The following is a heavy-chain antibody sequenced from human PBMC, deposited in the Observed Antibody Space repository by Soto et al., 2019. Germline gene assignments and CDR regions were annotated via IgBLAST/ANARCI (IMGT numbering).Heavy chain of an antibody. CDR1: GYTFTGYY. J-gene: IGHJ5*02. Sequence: ASLKVSCKASGYTFTGYYMHWVRQAPGQGLEWMGWINPNSGGTNYAQKFQGWVTMTRDTSISTAYMELSRLRSDDTAVYYCARGSHCSGCSCSGRDAIYTWGPGTLVTVSS. V-gene: IGHV1-2*04. CDR3: ARGSHCSGCSCSGRDAIYT. D-gene: IGHD2-15*01. CDR2: INPNSGGT.